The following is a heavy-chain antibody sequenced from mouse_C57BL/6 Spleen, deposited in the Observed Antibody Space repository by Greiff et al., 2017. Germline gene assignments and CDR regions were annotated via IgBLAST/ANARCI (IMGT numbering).Heavy chain of an antibody. CDR2: IDPNSGGT. CDR1: GYTFTSYW. V-gene: IGHV1-72*01. Sequence: VQLQQPGAELVKPGASVKLSCKASGYTFTSYWMNWVKQRPGRGLEWLGRIDPNSGGTKYNEKFQSKATLTVDKPSSTAYMQLSSLTSEDSAVYYCARGGSGRSPFDYWGQGTTLTVSS. D-gene: IGHD1-1*01. CDR3: ARGGSGRSPFDY. J-gene: IGHJ2*01.